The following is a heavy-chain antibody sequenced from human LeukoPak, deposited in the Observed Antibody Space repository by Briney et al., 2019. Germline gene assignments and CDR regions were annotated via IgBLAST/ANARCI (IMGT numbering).Heavy chain of an antibody. CDR2: ISGSGGST. CDR1: GFTFSSYA. CDR3: AKGGNSIAAAGTPYYFDY. V-gene: IGHV3-23*01. Sequence: GGSLRLSCAASGFTFSSYAMSWVRQAPGKGLEWVSAISGSGGSTYYADSVKGRFTISRDNSKNTLYLQMNSLRAEDTAVYYCAKGGNSIAAAGTPYYFDYWGQGTLVTVSS. D-gene: IGHD6-13*01. J-gene: IGHJ4*02.